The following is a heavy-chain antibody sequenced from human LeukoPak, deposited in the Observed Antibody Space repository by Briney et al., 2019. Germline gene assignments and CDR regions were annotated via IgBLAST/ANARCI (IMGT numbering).Heavy chain of an antibody. CDR1: GYSFTSYW. D-gene: IGHD3-22*01. Sequence: GESLKISCKGSGYSFTSYWIGWVRPMPGKGLEWMGIIHPGDSDTRYSPSFQGQVTISADKSISTAYLQWSSLKASDTAMYYCARHYYYDSSGYYPRTPKNWFDPWGQGTLVTVSS. CDR2: IHPGDSDT. V-gene: IGHV5-51*01. J-gene: IGHJ5*02. CDR3: ARHYYYDSSGYYPRTPKNWFDP.